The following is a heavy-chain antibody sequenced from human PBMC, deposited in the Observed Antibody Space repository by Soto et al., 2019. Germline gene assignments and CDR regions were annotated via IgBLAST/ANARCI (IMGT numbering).Heavy chain of an antibody. CDR3: AKAAGSRWDRIYFDS. CDR2: IRDNGGTT. D-gene: IGHD6-13*01. J-gene: IGHJ4*02. Sequence: EVRLLESGGGLEQPGGSLRLSCAASGFMFSGYAMSWVRQAPGKGLEWVSTIRDNGGTTFYADSVKGRFTISRDNSKNTLLLQMNSLRVEDTALYYCAKAAGSRWDRIYFDSWGQGALVTVSS. CDR1: GFMFSGYA. V-gene: IGHV3-23*01.